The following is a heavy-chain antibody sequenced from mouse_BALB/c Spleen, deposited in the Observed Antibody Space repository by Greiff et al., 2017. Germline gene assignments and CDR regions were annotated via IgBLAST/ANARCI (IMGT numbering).Heavy chain of an antibody. J-gene: IGHJ2*01. V-gene: IGHV5-6-5*01. Sequence: EVKLMESGGGLVKPGGSLKLSCAASGFTFSSYAMSWVRQTPEKRLEWVASISSGGSTNYPDSVKGRFTISRDNARNILYLQMSSLRSEDTAMYYCARALITTVVFDYWGQGTTLTVSS. D-gene: IGHD1-1*01. CDR1: GFTFSSYA. CDR3: ARALITTVVFDY. CDR2: ISSGGST.